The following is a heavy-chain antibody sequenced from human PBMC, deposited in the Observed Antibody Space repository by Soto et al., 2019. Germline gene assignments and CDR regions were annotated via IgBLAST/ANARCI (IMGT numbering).Heavy chain of an antibody. CDR3: ARDSYGMDV. V-gene: IGHV3-30-3*01. CDR1: GFTFSNYA. J-gene: IGHJ6*02. Sequence: QVQLVESGGGVVQPGRSLRLSCAASGFTFSNYAMHWVRQAPDKGLEWMAIISYDGINKYYADSVKGRFTISRDDSKNTLYLQMNSLRAEDTAVYYCARDSYGMDVWGQGTTVTVSS. CDR2: ISYDGINK.